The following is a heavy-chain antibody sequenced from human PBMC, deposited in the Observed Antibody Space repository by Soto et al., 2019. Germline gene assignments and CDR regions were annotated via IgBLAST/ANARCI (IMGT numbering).Heavy chain of an antibody. CDR2: IIPIFGTA. CDR1: GGTFSSYA. V-gene: IGHV1-69*12. J-gene: IGHJ3*02. D-gene: IGHD2-15*01. CDR3: AREKRVVVAARNAFDI. Sequence: QVQLVQSGAEVKKPGSSVKVSCKASGGTFSSYAISWVRQAPGQGLAWMGGIIPIFGTANYAQKFQGRVTITADESTSTAYMELSSLRSEDTAVYYCAREKRVVVAARNAFDIWGQGTMVTVSS.